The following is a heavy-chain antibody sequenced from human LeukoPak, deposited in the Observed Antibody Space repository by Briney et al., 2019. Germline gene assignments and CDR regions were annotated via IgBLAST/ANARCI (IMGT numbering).Heavy chain of an antibody. CDR1: GFTFSSYS. D-gene: IGHD3-22*01. CDR3: ARSSPSSGWYHYYYMDV. CDR2: ISSSSSYI. J-gene: IGHJ6*03. Sequence: PGGSLRLSCAGSGFTFSSYSMNWVRQAAGRGVEWVSSISSSSSYIYYADSVKGRFTISRDNAKNSLYLQMNSLRAEDTAVYYCARSSPSSGWYHYYYMDVWGKGTTVTVSS. V-gene: IGHV3-21*01.